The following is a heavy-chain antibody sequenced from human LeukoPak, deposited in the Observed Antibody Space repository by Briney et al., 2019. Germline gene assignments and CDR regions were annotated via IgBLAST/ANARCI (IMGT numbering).Heavy chain of an antibody. CDR2: INHSGRT. D-gene: IGHD6-19*01. Sequence: PSETLSLTCGVYGGSLSGYYWSWIRQPPGKGLDWIGDINHSGRTNNNPSLKSRVTISVDTSKNQFSLKLSSVTAADTAVYYCARTIGYSSGWYMLVQGFGLDYWGQGTLVTVSS. V-gene: IGHV4-34*01. J-gene: IGHJ4*02. CDR3: ARTIGYSSGWYMLVQGFGLDY. CDR1: GGSLSGYY.